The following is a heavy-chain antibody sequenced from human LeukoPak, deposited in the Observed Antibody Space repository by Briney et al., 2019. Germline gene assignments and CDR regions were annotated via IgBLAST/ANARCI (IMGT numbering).Heavy chain of an antibody. CDR3: ASLDYYDSSGYYPRFGY. J-gene: IGHJ4*02. CDR1: GGSISSSSYY. D-gene: IGHD3-22*01. Sequence: PSETLSLTCTVSGGSISSSSYYWGWIRQPPGKGLEWIGSIYYSGSTYYNPSLKSRVTISVDTSKNQFSLKLSSVTAADTAVYYCASLDYYDSSGYYPRFGYWGQGTLVTVSS. CDR2: IYYSGST. V-gene: IGHV4-39*01.